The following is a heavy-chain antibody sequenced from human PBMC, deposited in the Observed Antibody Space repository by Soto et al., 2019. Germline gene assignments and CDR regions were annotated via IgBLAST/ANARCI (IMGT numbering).Heavy chain of an antibody. D-gene: IGHD5-12*01. J-gene: IGHJ4*02. CDR1: SGSLSGYY. CDR3: ARAPKVPGSAQTRPGF. V-gene: IGHV4-34*01. Sequence: PSETLSLTCSLYSGSLSGYYWSWIRQPPGKGLEWIGEISPSGTTNYSPSLKSRVSISVDTSKNQFSLNLTSLTAADTAVYYCARAPKVPGSAQTRPGFWGQGXLVTVSS. CDR2: ISPSGTT.